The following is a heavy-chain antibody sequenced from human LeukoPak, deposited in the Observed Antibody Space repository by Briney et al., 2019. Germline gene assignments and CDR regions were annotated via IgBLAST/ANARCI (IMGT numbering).Heavy chain of an antibody. D-gene: IGHD3-22*01. CDR1: GFTLSSYS. CDR2: ISSSSSYI. CDR3: ARVSYYYDSSGYYPDY. J-gene: IGHJ4*02. Sequence: GGSLRLSCAASGFTLSSYSMNWVRQAPGKGLEWVSSISSSSSYIYYADSVKGRFTISRDNAKNSLYLQMNSLRAEDTAVYYCARVSYYYDSSGYYPDYWGQGTLVTVSS. V-gene: IGHV3-21*01.